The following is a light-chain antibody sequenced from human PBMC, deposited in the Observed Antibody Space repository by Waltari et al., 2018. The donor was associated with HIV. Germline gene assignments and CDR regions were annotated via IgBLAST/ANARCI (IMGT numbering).Light chain of an antibody. CDR2: DAS. CDR3: QVWDSSSDHTRV. V-gene: IGLV3-21*02. Sequence: SYVLTQPPSVSVAPGQTARITGGGTHIGGKSVHGYQQKQGQAPVLVVYDASDRPSGIPERFSGSNSGNTATLTISRVEAGDEADYYCQVWDSSSDHTRVFGGGTKLTVL. J-gene: IGLJ2*01. CDR1: HIGGKS.